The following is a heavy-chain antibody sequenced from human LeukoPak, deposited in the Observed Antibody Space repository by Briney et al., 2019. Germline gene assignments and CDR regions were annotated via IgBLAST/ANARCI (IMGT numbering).Heavy chain of an antibody. CDR1: GGTFSSYA. CDR3: ATRPPQKMGYDFWSANDAFDI. J-gene: IGHJ3*02. D-gene: IGHD3-3*01. CDR2: TIPILGIA. V-gene: IGHV1-69*04. Sequence: ASVKVSCKASGGTFSSYAISWVRQAPGQGLEWMGRTIPILGIANYAQKFQGRVTITADKSTSTAYMELSSLRSGDTAVYYCATRPPQKMGYDFWSANDAFDIWGQGTMVTVSS.